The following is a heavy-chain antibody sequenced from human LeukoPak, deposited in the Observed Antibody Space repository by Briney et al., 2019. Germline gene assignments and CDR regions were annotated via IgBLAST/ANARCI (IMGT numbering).Heavy chain of an antibody. J-gene: IGHJ4*02. Sequence: GGSLRLSCAASGFTFSSYWMHWVRQAPGKGLVWVSRINSDGSSTSYADSVKGRFTISRDNSKNTLYLQMNSLRAEDTAVYYCAKVRQLTGDDYWGQGTLVTVSS. V-gene: IGHV3-74*01. CDR3: AKVRQLTGDDY. CDR2: INSDGSST. CDR1: GFTFSSYW. D-gene: IGHD7-27*01.